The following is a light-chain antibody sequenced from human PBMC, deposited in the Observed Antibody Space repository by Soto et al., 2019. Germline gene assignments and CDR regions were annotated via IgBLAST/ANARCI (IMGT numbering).Light chain of an antibody. Sequence: DIVMTQPPLSLPVTPGEPASISCRSSQSLLDSDDGNTYLDWYLQKPGQSPQLLIYTLSYLASGVPDRFSGSGSGTDFTLKISRVEAEDVGVYYCMQRIEFPYTFGQGTKLEIK. V-gene: IGKV2-40*01. CDR1: QSLLDSDDGNTY. CDR2: TLS. J-gene: IGKJ2*01. CDR3: MQRIEFPYT.